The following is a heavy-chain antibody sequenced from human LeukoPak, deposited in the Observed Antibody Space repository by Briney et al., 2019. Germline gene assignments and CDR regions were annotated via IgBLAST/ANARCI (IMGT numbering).Heavy chain of an antibody. CDR1: GFTFSSYA. D-gene: IGHD4-11*01. J-gene: IGHJ3*02. Sequence: PGGSLRLSCAASGFTFSSYAMSWVRQAPGKGLEWVSAISGSGGSTYYADSVKGRFTISRDNSKNTLYLQMNSLRAEDTAVYYCAKDRGNYSPGPDALEIWGQGTMVTVSS. V-gene: IGHV3-23*01. CDR3: AKDRGNYSPGPDALEI. CDR2: ISGSGGST.